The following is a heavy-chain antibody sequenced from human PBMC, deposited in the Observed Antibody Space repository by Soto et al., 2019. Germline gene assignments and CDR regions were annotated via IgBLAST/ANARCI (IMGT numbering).Heavy chain of an antibody. V-gene: IGHV3-48*02. J-gene: IGHJ6*02. CDR1: GFTFSSYS. CDR3: AREEYEPVYYYYGMDV. Sequence: EVQLVESGGGLVQPGGSLRLSCAASGFTFSSYSMNWVRQAPGKGPEWVSYISSSSSTIYYADSVKGRFTISRDNAKNSLYLQMNSLRDEDTAVYYCAREEYEPVYYYYGMDVWGQGTTVTVSS. D-gene: IGHD3-16*01. CDR2: ISSSSSTI.